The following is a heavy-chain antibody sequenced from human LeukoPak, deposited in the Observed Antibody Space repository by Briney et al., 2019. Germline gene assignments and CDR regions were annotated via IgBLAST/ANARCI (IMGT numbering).Heavy chain of an antibody. CDR3: ARNDGY. J-gene: IGHJ4*02. CDR1: GFTVSSNY. V-gene: IGHV3-66*01. CDR2: IYSGGGT. Sequence: GGSLRLSCAASGFTVSSNYMSWVRQAPGKGLEWVSVIYSGGGTYYADAVKGRFTISRDNSAKNSVYLQMNSLRAEDTAVYYCARNDGYWGQGTLVTVSS.